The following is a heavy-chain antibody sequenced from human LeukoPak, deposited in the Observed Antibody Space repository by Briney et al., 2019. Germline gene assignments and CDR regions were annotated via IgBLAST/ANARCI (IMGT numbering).Heavy chain of an antibody. J-gene: IGHJ4*02. V-gene: IGHV1-8*01. CDR3: ARGRSGLAAAGTYDY. CDR2: INPKSGRT. D-gene: IGHD6-13*01. CDR1: GYTFTSSD. Sequence: GASVKVSGKASGYTFTSSDINWVRQATGQGLEWMGWINPKSGRTGYAKKFQDRVSMTMNTSISTAYMEVSSLRFDDTAVYYCARGRSGLAAAGTYDYWGQGTLITVSS.